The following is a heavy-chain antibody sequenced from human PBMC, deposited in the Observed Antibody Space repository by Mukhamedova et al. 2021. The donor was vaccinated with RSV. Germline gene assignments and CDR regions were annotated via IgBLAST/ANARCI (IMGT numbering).Heavy chain of an antibody. Sequence: GATTSYADSVKGRFTISRDNSKNTLYLQMDRLRVEDTAVYYCAKTLYGGCDHSGQGTLVIVSS. CDR3: AKTLYGGCDH. V-gene: IGHV3-23*01. CDR2: GATT. J-gene: IGHJ4*02. D-gene: IGHD3-10*01.